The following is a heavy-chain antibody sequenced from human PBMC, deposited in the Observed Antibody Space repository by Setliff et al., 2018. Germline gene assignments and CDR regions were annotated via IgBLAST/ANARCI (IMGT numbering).Heavy chain of an antibody. V-gene: IGHV4-59*03. CDR2: IYYSGST. J-gene: IGHJ4*02. CDR3: TVYNTGSSKDHY. Sequence: PSETLSLTCTVSGGSISSYYWSWIRQPPGKGLEWIGSIYYSGSTNYNPSLKSRVTISVDTSKNQFSLKLSSVTAADTALYYCTVYNTGSSKDHYWGQGTPVTVSS. CDR1: GGSISSYY. D-gene: IGHD2-8*02.